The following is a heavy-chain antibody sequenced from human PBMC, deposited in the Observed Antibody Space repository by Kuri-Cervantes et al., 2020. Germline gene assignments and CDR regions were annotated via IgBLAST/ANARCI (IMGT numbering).Heavy chain of an antibody. CDR2: IDPNTGGT. D-gene: IGHD3-3*01. Sequence: ASVKVSCKASGYTFTGAYMHWVRQAPGQGLEYMGWIDPNTGGTNFAQKFQGRVTMTRDTSISTAYMELSRLRSDDTAVYYCARAAAYDFWSGTSPWFDPWGQGTLVTVSS. V-gene: IGHV1-2*02. CDR3: ARAAAYDFWSGTSPWFDP. J-gene: IGHJ5*02. CDR1: GYTFTGAY.